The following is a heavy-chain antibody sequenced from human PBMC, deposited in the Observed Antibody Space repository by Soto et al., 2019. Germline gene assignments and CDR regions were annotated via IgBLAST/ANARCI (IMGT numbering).Heavy chain of an antibody. V-gene: IGHV4-31*03. CDR2: IYYSGST. CDR1: GGSISSGGYY. D-gene: IGHD6-13*01. CDR3: ARDLAGSSWYYFDY. J-gene: IGHJ4*02. Sequence: SETLSLTCTVSGGSISSGGYYWSWIRQHPGKGLEWIGYIYYSGSTYYNPSLKSRVTISVDTSKNQFSLKLSSVTAADTAVYYCARDLAGSSWYYFDYWGRGTLVTVSS.